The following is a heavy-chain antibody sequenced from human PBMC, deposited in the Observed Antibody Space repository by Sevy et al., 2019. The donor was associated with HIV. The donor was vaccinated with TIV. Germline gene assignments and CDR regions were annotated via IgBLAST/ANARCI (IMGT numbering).Heavy chain of an antibody. CDR2: INSSSSTL. CDR1: GFTFRSYS. J-gene: IGHJ6*02. V-gene: IGHV3-48*02. D-gene: IGHD5-12*01. CDR3: ARDEEVATIAYYYGMDV. Sequence: GSLRLPCAASGFTFRSYSMNRGRQAPGKGPEWVSYINSSSSTLYYADSVKGRFTISRDNAKNSLYLQMNSLRDEDTAVYYCARDEEVATIAYYYGMDVWGQGTTVTVSS.